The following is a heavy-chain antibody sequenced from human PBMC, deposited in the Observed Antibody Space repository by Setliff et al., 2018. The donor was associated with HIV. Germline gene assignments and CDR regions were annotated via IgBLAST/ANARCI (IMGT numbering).Heavy chain of an antibody. V-gene: IGHV4-4*08. CDR1: GISINGYY. J-gene: IGHJ4*02. Sequence: SETLSLTCAVSGISINGYYWSWIRQSPRTRLEWIGYVSSIGNTNYNPSLKSRVTISVDTSKNQFSLQLNSVTAADTAVYFCARTRAPYFFDFWGQGAQVTVSS. CDR3: ARTRAPYFFDF. CDR2: VSSIGNT. D-gene: IGHD1-26*01.